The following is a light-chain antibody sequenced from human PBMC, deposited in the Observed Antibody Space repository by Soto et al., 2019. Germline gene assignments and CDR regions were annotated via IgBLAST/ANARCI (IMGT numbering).Light chain of an antibody. V-gene: IGLV2-8*01. Sequence: QSALTQPPSASGSPGQSVTISCTGTSSDVGGYDFVSWYQHHPGEAPKLMIYEVTKRPSGVPHRFCGTKSGNTASLTVSGLAAEEAADYCCSSYGGSNNHVFGTGTKLTVL. CDR2: EVT. CDR1: SSDVGGYDF. CDR3: SSYGGSNNHV. J-gene: IGLJ1*01.